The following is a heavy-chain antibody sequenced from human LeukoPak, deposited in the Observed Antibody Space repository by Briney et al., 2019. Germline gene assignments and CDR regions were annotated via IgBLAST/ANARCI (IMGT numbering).Heavy chain of an antibody. D-gene: IGHD4-17*01. CDR3: AKIAPWGAVTTTDGFDY. V-gene: IGHV3-23*01. CDR1: GFSFSNYA. J-gene: IGHJ4*02. CDR2: ISDSGAAT. Sequence: GGSLRLSCAASGFSFSNYAMSWVRQAPGKGLEWVSSISDSGAATYYADSVKGRFTISRDNSKNTLYLQLNSLGAEDTSVYYCAKIAPWGAVTTTDGFDYWGQGTLVTVSS.